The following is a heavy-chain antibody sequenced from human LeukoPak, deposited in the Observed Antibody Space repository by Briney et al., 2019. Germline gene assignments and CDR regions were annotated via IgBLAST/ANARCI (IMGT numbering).Heavy chain of an antibody. J-gene: IGHJ5*02. V-gene: IGHV4-31*03. CDR2: IYYSGST. Sequence: SQTLSLTCTVSGVSISSGGYYWSWIRQHPGKGLEWIGYIYYSGSTYYNPSLKSRVTISVDTSKNQFSLKLSSVTAADTAVYYCARVAYDFWSGYYSNWFDPWGQGTLVTVSS. D-gene: IGHD3-3*01. CDR3: ARVAYDFWSGYYSNWFDP. CDR1: GVSISSGGYY.